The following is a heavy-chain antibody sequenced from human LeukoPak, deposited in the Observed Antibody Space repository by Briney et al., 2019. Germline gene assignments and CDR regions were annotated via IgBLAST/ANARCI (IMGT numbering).Heavy chain of an antibody. V-gene: IGHV3-23*01. CDR1: GFTFSSYA. CDR2: ISGSGGST. Sequence: GGSLRLSCAASGFTFSSYAMSWVRPAPGEGPGWVSAISGSGGSTYYADSVKGRVTISRDNSKNTLYLQMNSLRAEDTAVYYCAKDLMTTVTSFDYWGQGTLVTVSS. J-gene: IGHJ4*02. D-gene: IGHD4-11*01. CDR3: AKDLMTTVTSFDY.